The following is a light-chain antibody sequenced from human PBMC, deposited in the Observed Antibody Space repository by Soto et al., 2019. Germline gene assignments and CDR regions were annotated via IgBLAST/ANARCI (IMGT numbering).Light chain of an antibody. CDR2: EVS. V-gene: IGLV2-14*01. CDR3: SSSTTSSTRV. J-gene: IGLJ3*02. CDR1: SSDVGGYNY. Sequence: QSALTQPASVSGSPGQSITISCTGTSSDVGGYNYVSWYQQHPGKAPKLTIYEVSNRPSGVSNRFSGSKSGNTASLTISGLQAEDEADYYCSSSTTSSTRVFGGGTMLTVL.